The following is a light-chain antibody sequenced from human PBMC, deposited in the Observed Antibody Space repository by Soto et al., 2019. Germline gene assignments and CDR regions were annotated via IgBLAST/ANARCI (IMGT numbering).Light chain of an antibody. CDR1: QSVSSSS. V-gene: IGKV3D-20*02. CDR3: QHRSNWPLT. CDR2: DAS. J-gene: IGKJ4*01. Sequence: EIVLTQSPGTLSLSPGERATLSCRASQSVSSSSLAWYQQKRGQAPRLLIHDASSRATGIPDRFSGSGSGTDFTLTISRLEPEDFAVYYCQHRSNWPLTFGGGTKVEIK.